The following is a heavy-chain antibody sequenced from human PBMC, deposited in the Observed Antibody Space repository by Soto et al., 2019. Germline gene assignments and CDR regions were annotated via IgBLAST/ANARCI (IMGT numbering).Heavy chain of an antibody. Sequence: ASVKVSCKASGGTFSSYAISWVRQAPGQGLEWMGGIIPIFGTANYAQKFQGRVTITAGKSTSTAYMELSSLRSEDTAVYYCARAGLDDFWSGYYTHDYWGQGTLVTV. D-gene: IGHD3-3*01. V-gene: IGHV1-69*06. CDR2: IIPIFGTA. CDR3: ARAGLDDFWSGYYTHDY. CDR1: GGTFSSYA. J-gene: IGHJ4*02.